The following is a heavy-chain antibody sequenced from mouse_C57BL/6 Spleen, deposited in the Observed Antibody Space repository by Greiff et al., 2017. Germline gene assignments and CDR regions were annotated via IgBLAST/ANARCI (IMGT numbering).Heavy chain of an antibody. CDR3: ARRDYGSRSYAMDY. V-gene: IGHV2-2*01. D-gene: IGHD1-1*01. Sequence: VKLVESGPGLVQPSQSLSITCTVSGFSLTSYGVHWVRQSPGKGLEWLGVIWSGGSTDYNAAFISRLSISKDNSKSQVFFKMNSLKADDTAICDGARRDYGSRSYAMDYWGQGTSVTVSS. CDR2: IWSGGST. J-gene: IGHJ4*01. CDR1: GFSLTSYG.